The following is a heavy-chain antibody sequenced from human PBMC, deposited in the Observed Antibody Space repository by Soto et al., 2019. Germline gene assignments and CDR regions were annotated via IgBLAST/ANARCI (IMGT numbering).Heavy chain of an antibody. J-gene: IGHJ6*02. Sequence: TETLSLTCIVSRGSISTSYWCWFRQPNWNRLEWIGYIHYSGSTSYNPSLKSRVTVSVDTYKNQFSLKLRSVTAADTAVYYCASDRSSGWDQGYGMDVWGQGTTVT. CDR3: ASDRSSGWDQGYGMDV. D-gene: IGHD6-19*01. CDR1: RGSISTSY. V-gene: IGHV4-59*01. CDR2: IHYSGST.